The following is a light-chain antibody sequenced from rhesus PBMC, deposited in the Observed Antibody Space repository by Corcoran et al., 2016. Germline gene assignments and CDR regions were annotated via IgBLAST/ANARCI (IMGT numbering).Light chain of an antibody. J-gene: IGLJ1*01. CDR2: EVS. CDR1: SSDIGGYNR. CDR3: SSYASISTYI. Sequence: QAAQTKSPSVSGSPGPSVTISCTGTSSDIGGYNRVSWYQQHPGKVPTLMIYEVSKRPSGVSDRFSVSKSGSTASLTISGLQSEDEADYYCSSYASISTYIFGTGTRRTVL. V-gene: IGLV2-13*02.